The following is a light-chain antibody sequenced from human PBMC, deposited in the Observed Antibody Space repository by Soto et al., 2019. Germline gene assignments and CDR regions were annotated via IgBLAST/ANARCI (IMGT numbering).Light chain of an antibody. CDR1: SSNIGAGYD. CDR3: QSYDNSLTGLHV. CDR2: GNR. V-gene: IGLV1-40*01. J-gene: IGLJ1*01. Sequence: QSVLTQPPSVSGAPGQRVTISCTGSSSNIGAGYDVHWYHQLPGTAPKLLIYGNRYRPSGVPDRFSGSKSGTSASLAITGLQADDEADYYGQSYDNSLTGLHVFGTGTKLTVL.